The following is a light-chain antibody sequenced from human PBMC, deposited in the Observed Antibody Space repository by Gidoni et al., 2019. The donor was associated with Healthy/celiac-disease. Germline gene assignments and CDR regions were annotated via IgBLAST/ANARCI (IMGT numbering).Light chain of an antibody. Sequence: DIQMTQSPSSLSASIKDRVTITCQASQDITNYLNWYQQKPGKAPKLLIYDASNLEIGVPSRFSGSGSGTDFTFTISSLQPEDIATYYCQQYDSLLGTFGQGTKVEIK. CDR2: DAS. J-gene: IGKJ1*01. CDR3: QQYDSLLGT. V-gene: IGKV1-33*01. CDR1: QDITNY.